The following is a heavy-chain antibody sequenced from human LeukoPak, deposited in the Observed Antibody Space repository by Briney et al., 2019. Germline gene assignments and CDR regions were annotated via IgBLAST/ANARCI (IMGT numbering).Heavy chain of an antibody. Sequence: SVKVSCKASGGTFSSYATSWVRQAPGQGLEWMGGIIPIFGTANYAQKFQGRVTITADESTSTAYMELSSLRSEDTAVYYCARGRDIVVVPAARGYYYYMDVWGKGTTVTVSS. CDR3: ARGRDIVVVPAARGYYYYMDV. J-gene: IGHJ6*03. V-gene: IGHV1-69*01. D-gene: IGHD2-2*01. CDR2: IIPIFGTA. CDR1: GGTFSSYA.